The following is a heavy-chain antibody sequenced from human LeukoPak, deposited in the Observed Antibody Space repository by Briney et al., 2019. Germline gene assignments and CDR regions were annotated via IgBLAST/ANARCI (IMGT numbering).Heavy chain of an antibody. CDR1: GFTLSTYD. CDR2: IGSVGDT. D-gene: IGHD3-10*01. CDR3: ARVGENGFDI. J-gene: IGHJ3*02. V-gene: IGHV3-13*04. Sequence: GGSLRLSCAASGFTLSTYDMHWVRQATGKGLEWVSGIGSVGDTYYAGSVKGRFTISRENGKNSLYLQMNSLRAGDTAVYYCARVGENGFDIWGQGTMVTVSS.